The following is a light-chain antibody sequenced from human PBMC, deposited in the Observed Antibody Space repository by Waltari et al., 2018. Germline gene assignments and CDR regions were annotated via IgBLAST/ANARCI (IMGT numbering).Light chain of an antibody. J-gene: IGLJ3*02. V-gene: IGLV2-23*02. CDR1: TSDVGSYNL. CDR2: EVT. CDR3: CSYAGISTWV. Sequence: QSALAQPAPVSGSPGQSIHISCTGSTSDVGSYNLVSWYQQHQGKAPKLIIYEVTKIAGGISVRLSGSNPGNTSPLTFSGRQAGDEGDYYCCSYAGISTWVFGGGTKVTVL.